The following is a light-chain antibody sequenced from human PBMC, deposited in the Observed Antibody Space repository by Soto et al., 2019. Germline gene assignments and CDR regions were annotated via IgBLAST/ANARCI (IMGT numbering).Light chain of an antibody. Sequence: IQLTQSPSSLSASVGDRVLITCRASQGISSYLAWYQQKSGKAPKLLIYAASTSQSGVPSRFSGSVSGTDFTLTISSLQPEDFATYYCLQLNSFPLTFGGGTKVEIK. CDR2: AAS. CDR3: LQLNSFPLT. J-gene: IGKJ4*01. CDR1: QGISSY. V-gene: IGKV1-9*01.